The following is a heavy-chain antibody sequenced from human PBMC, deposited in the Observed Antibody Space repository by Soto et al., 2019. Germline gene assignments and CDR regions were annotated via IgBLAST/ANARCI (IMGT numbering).Heavy chain of an antibody. J-gene: IGHJ4*02. CDR3: SRIHYGGNYVGLNY. D-gene: IGHD4-17*01. CDR1: GYTFTSYY. V-gene: IGHV1-46*01. Sequence: QVQLVQSGAEVKKPGASVKVSCKASGYTFTSYYMHWVRQAPGQGLEWMGRINPSGGSTSYAQKFQGRVTMTRDTSTSTVYMELSSMRSEDTAVYYCSRIHYGGNYVGLNYWGQGTLVTVSS. CDR2: INPSGGST.